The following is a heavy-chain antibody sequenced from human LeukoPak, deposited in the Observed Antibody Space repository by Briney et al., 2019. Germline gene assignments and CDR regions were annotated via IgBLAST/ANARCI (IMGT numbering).Heavy chain of an antibody. D-gene: IGHD3-22*01. V-gene: IGHV1-8*01. CDR2: MNPNSGNT. CDR3: ARVREYYYDSSGYFEPE. J-gene: IGHJ4*02. CDR1: GYTFTSYD. Sequence: ASVKVSCKATGYTFTSYDINWVRQATGQGLEWMGWMNPNSGNTGYAQKFQGRVTMTTDTSTSTAYMELRSLRSDDTAVYYCARVREYYYDSSGYFEPEWGQGTLVTVSS.